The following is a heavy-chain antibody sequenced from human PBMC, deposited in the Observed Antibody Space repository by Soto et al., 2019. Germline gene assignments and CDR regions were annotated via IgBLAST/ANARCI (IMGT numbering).Heavy chain of an antibody. CDR1: GGSFSGYY. Sequence: SETLSLTCAVYGGSFSGYYWSWIRQPPGKGLEWIGEINHSGSTNYNPSLKSRVTISVDTSKNQFSLKLSSVTAADTAVYYCARGLFMDIVVVPAAIGDRYYYMDVWGKGTTVTVSS. V-gene: IGHV4-34*01. D-gene: IGHD2-2*03. J-gene: IGHJ6*03. CDR3: ARGLFMDIVVVPAAIGDRYYYMDV. CDR2: INHSGST.